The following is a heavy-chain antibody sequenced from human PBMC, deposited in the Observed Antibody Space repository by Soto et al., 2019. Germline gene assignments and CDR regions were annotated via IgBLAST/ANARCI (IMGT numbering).Heavy chain of an antibody. J-gene: IGHJ4*02. CDR2: ISKSSSLI. CDR1: GFIFSSFT. D-gene: IGHD1-1*01. CDR3: VRGDDRVD. V-gene: IGHV3-21*01. Sequence: GGSLRLSCVGSGFIFSSFTMTWVRQAPGMGLQYLASISKSSSLIYYADSVRGRFIISRDNSKDSVFLQMYSLRAEDTAMYYCVRGDDRVDWGQGTLVTVSS.